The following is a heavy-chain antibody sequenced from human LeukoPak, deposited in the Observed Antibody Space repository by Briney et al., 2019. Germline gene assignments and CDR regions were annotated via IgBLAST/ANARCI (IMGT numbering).Heavy chain of an antibody. CDR1: GFTFSSYW. J-gene: IGHJ4*02. CDR3: ARDSHFSSDY. V-gene: IGHV3-7*01. CDR2: IKQDGSEK. Sequence: GGSLRLSCAASGFTFSSYWMSWVRQAPGKRLEWVANIKQDGSEKYYVDSVKGRFTNSRDNAKNSLFLQMNSLRVEDTAVYYCARDSHFSSDYWGQGTLVTVSS. D-gene: IGHD3-3*02.